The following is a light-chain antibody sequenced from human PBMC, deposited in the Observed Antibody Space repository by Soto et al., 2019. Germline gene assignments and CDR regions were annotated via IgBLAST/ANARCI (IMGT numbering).Light chain of an antibody. J-gene: IGLJ2*01. V-gene: IGLV2-8*01. Sequence: QSALTQPPSASGSPGQSVTISCTGTSSGVGSYNYVSWYQQHPGKAPKLMIYEVSKRPSGVPDRFSGSKSGNTASLTVSGLQAEDEADYYCSSYAGSNNFVVFGGGTKLTVL. CDR3: SSYAGSNNFVV. CDR1: SSGVGSYNY. CDR2: EVS.